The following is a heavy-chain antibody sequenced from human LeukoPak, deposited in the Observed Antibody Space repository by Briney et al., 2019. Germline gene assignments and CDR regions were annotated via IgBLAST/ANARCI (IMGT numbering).Heavy chain of an antibody. J-gene: IGHJ4*02. V-gene: IGHV4-39*01. CDR1: GGSINISDYY. CDR3: ARRGTIDSGRPWN. CDR2: MHYSGNT. Sequence: SETLSLTCTVSGGSINISDYYWGWIRQPPGKGLEWIGCMHYSGNTYYNPSLRSRVTKSVDTSENQFSLKVRSVTAADTAVYYCARRGTIDSGRPWNWGQGTLITVSS. D-gene: IGHD1-26*01.